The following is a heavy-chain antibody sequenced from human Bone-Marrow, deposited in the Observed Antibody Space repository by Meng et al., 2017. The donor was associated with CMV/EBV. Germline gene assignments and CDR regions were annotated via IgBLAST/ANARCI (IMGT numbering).Heavy chain of an antibody. J-gene: IGHJ4*02. CDR2: INADSGGT. V-gene: IGHV1-2*02. CDR1: GYTFIDYY. Sequence: ASVKVSCKASGYTFIDYYMHWVRQTPGQGLEWMEWINADSGGTNYAQKFQGRVTMTTDTSISTAYMELTSLRSDDTAVYYCSRGLQRRPGAYWGQGTLVTVSP. D-gene: IGHD1-1*01. CDR3: SRGLQRRPGAY.